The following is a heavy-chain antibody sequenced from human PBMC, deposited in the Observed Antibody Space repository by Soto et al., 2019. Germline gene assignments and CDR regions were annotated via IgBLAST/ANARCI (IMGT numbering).Heavy chain of an antibody. CDR1: GYTFTSYA. V-gene: IGHV1-3*01. CDR3: ARVLVMAYCGGDCYFDY. D-gene: IGHD2-21*02. J-gene: IGHJ4*02. Sequence: GASVKVSCKASGYTFTSYAMHWVRQAPGQRLEWMGWINAGNGNTKYSQKFQGRVTITRDTSASTAYMELSSLRSEDTAVYYCARVLVMAYCGGDCYFDYWGQGTLVTVSS. CDR2: INAGNGNT.